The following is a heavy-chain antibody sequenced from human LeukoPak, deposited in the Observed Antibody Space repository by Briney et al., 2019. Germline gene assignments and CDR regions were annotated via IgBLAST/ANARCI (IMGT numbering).Heavy chain of an antibody. Sequence: GGSLRLSCAASGFTFSSYAMSWVRQAPGKGLEWVSGISGSGGSTYYTDSVKGRFTISRDNSKNTLYLQMNSLRAEDTAVYYCAKDGGFLGTDPNDYWGQGTLVTVSS. CDR3: AKDGGFLGTDPNDY. CDR2: ISGSGGST. CDR1: GFTFSSYA. D-gene: IGHD2-8*02. V-gene: IGHV3-23*01. J-gene: IGHJ4*02.